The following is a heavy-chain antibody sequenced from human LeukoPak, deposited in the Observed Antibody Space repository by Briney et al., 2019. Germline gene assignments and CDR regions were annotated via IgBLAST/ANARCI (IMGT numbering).Heavy chain of an antibody. Sequence: GGYLRLSCAASGLTFSSYWMSWVRQDPGKGLEWVADIRQDGGEKSYLDPVKGRFTISRDNAKNSMYLQMNSLRAEDTALYYCARDLFFFKQKTAYEIFDIWGQGTMVTVSS. CDR3: ARDLFFFKQKTAYEIFDI. J-gene: IGHJ3*02. V-gene: IGHV3-7*01. CDR1: GLTFSSYW. CDR2: IRQDGGEK. D-gene: IGHD2-21*01.